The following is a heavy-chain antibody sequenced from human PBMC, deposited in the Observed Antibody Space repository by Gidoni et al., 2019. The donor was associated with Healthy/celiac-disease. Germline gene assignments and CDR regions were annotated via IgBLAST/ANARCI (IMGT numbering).Heavy chain of an antibody. V-gene: IGHV3-7*04. Sequence: EVQLVESGGGLVQPGGSLRLSCAASGFTFRSYWMSWVRQAPGKGLEWVANIKQDGSEKYYVDSVKGRFTISRDNAKNSLYLQMNSLRAEDTAVYYCARGPGIAARHRWGNAEYFQHWGQGTLVTVSS. CDR2: IKQDGSEK. D-gene: IGHD6-6*01. CDR1: GFTFRSYW. CDR3: ARGPGIAARHRWGNAEYFQH. J-gene: IGHJ1*01.